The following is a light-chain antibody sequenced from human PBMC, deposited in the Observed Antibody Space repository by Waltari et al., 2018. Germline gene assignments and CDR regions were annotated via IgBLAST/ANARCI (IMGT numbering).Light chain of an antibody. CDR3: QHYNSRPLT. V-gene: IGKV3-15*01. Sequence: EIVMTQSPAPLSVFPGERATLSCRASQSVRSNLAWYQQRPGQAPRLLIYGASTRATGIPARFSGSGSGTDFTLTISSLQSEDFAVYYCQHYNSRPLTFGGGTKVEMK. CDR1: QSVRSN. CDR2: GAS. J-gene: IGKJ4*01.